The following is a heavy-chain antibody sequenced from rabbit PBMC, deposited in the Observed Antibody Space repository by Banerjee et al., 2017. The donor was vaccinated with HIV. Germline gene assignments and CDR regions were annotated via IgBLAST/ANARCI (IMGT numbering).Heavy chain of an antibody. V-gene: IGHV1S43*01. CDR2: IYTSSGST. CDR1: GFSFSGSYY. Sequence: QEQLVESGGGLVQPGGSLKLSCTASGFSFSGSYYMCWVRQAPGKGLELIACIYTSSGSTWYASWVNGRFTISRSTSLNTVDLKMTSLTAADTATYFCARDLAGVIGWNFGLWGPGTLVTV. D-gene: IGHD4-1*01. J-gene: IGHJ4*01. CDR3: ARDLAGVIGWNFGL.